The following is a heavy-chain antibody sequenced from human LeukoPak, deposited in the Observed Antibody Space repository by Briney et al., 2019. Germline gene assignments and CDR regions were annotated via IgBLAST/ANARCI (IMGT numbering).Heavy chain of an antibody. D-gene: IGHD3-10*01. V-gene: IGHV3-30*18. Sequence: PGRSLRLSCAASGFTFSSYGMHWVRQAPGKGLEWVAVISYDGSNKNYADSVKGRFTISRDNSKNTLFLHMNSLRAEDTAVFYCVKGKYYASGRNWFDPWGQGTQVTVSS. CDR3: VKGKYYASGRNWFDP. CDR2: ISYDGSNK. CDR1: GFTFSSYG. J-gene: IGHJ5*02.